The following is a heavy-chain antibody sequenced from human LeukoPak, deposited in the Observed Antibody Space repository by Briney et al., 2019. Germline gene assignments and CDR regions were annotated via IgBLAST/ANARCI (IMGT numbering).Heavy chain of an antibody. CDR1: GGSISSYH. J-gene: IGHJ3*02. Sequence: PSETLSLTCTVSGGSISSYHWSWIRQPAGKGLEWIGRLYTSGGTNYNPSLKSRVSMSVDTYKSQFSLELNSVTAADTAVYYCARSGSYANDAFHIWGQGTMVTVSS. CDR2: LYTSGGT. D-gene: IGHD1-26*01. CDR3: ARSGSYANDAFHI. V-gene: IGHV4-4*07.